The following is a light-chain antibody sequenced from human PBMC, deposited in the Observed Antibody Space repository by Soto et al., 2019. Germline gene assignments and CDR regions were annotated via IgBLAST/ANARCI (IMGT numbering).Light chain of an antibody. Sequence: IQLTQSPSSLSASVGDRVTITCRASQGIGTSLAWYQQKAGKAPNLLIYAASTLQSGVPSRFSGSGSGTEFTLTIFSLQAEDFATHLCQHLNSFPFNLGQGTRVEI. CDR1: QGIGTS. CDR3: QHLNSFPFN. J-gene: IGKJ5*01. V-gene: IGKV1-9*01. CDR2: AAS.